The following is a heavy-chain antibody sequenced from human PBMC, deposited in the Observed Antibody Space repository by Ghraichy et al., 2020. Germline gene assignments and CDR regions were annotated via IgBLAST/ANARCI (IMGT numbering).Heavy chain of an antibody. CDR1: GDSISTSSYH. V-gene: IGHV4-39*01. D-gene: IGHD2-8*02. Sequence: SETLSLTCTVSGDSISTSSYHWGWIRQSPWTGLEWIGVVYYNGNTYYNPSLKSRVTISVDTSDNQFSLDMTSATAADTAVYYCARFLGYCSVGSCFPADWGRGTRVIVSS. CDR3: ARFLGYCSVGSCFPAD. CDR2: VYYNGNT. J-gene: IGHJ4*02.